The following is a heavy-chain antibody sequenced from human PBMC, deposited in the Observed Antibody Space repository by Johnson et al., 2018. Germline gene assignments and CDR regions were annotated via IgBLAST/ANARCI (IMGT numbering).Heavy chain of an antibody. V-gene: IGHV1-69*01. Sequence: VQLVESGAEVKKPGSSVKVSCKASGGTFSSSAISWVRQAPGQGLEWMGGILPMFGTASYPQKFQGRVTITAAESTSTAYMELSSLRSEATAVYYLAREWGEQGPAYYYYGMDVWGQGTTVTVSS. CDR3: AREWGEQGPAYYYYGMDV. D-gene: IGHD6-19*01. CDR2: ILPMFGTA. J-gene: IGHJ6*02. CDR1: GGTFSSSA.